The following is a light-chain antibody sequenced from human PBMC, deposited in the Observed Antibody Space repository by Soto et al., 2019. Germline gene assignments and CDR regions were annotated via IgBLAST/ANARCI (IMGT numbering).Light chain of an antibody. CDR2: DVS. Sequence: QSVLTQPASLSGSPGQSITISCTGTSSDVGGYNYVSWYQQHPGKAPKLMIYDVSNRPSGVSNRFSGSKSDNTASLTISGLQAEDEADYYCSSYTSSSTLYVFGTGTKVTVL. J-gene: IGLJ1*01. V-gene: IGLV2-14*01. CDR3: SSYTSSSTLYV. CDR1: SSDVGGYNY.